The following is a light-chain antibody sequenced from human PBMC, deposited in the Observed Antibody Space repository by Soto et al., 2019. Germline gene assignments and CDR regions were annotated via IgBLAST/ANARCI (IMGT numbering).Light chain of an antibody. CDR1: SSDVGGYNY. CDR3: ASFTRSVTVV. J-gene: IGLJ2*01. CDR2: DVN. Sequence: QSALTQPASVSGSPRQSITISCAGTSSDVGGYNYVSWYQQHPGKVPRLIISDVNKRPSGVSDRFSGSKSGNTASLTISGVQAEDEADYYCASFTRSVTVVFGGGTKLTVL. V-gene: IGLV2-14*03.